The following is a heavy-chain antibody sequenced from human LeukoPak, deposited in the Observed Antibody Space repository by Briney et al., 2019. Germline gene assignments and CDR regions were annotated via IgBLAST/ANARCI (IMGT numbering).Heavy chain of an antibody. CDR3: ARPISTHYYDSSGYSPDAFDI. CDR2: MNPNSGNT. CDR1: GYTFTSYD. V-gene: IGHV1-8*01. D-gene: IGHD3-22*01. J-gene: IGHJ3*02. Sequence: ASVKVSCKASGYTFTSYDINWVRQATGQGLEWMGWMNPNSGNTGYAQKFQGRVTMTRNTSISTAYMELSSLRSEDTAVYYCARPISTHYYDSSGYSPDAFDIWGQGTMVTVSS.